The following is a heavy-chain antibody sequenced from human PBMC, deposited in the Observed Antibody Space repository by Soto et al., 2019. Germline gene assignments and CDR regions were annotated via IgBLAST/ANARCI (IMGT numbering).Heavy chain of an antibody. V-gene: IGHV3-74*01. Sequence: GGSLRLSCAASGFTFSAYWMHWVRQVPGKGLVWVSRINGDGRSTSYAESVKGRFTITRDNAKNTLYLQMNSLRAEDTAVYYCVKESTGTYGLFDYWGQGTMVTVYS. CDR1: GFTFSAYW. CDR2: INGDGRST. J-gene: IGHJ4*02. CDR3: VKESTGTYGLFDY. D-gene: IGHD3-10*01.